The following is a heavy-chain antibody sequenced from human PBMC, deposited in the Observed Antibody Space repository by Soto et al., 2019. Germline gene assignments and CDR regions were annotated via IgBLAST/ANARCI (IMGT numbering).Heavy chain of an antibody. CDR1: GGSISSGGYY. CDR3: ARVLRYCSSTSCAEWDYYYYMDV. D-gene: IGHD2-2*01. V-gene: IGHV4-31*03. J-gene: IGHJ6*03. Sequence: SETLSLTCTVSGGSISSGGYYWSWIRQHPGKGLEWIGYIYYSGSTYYNPSLKSRVTISVDTSKNQFSLKLSSVTAADTAVYYCARVLRYCSSTSCAEWDYYYYMDVWGKGTTVTVSS. CDR2: IYYSGST.